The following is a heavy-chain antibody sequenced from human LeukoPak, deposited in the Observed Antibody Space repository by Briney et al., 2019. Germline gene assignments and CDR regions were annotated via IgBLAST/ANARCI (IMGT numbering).Heavy chain of an antibody. D-gene: IGHD5-18*01. CDR3: AKDWGRGYSYGSHAFEI. J-gene: IGHJ3*02. Sequence: GGSLRLSCAASGFTFRNYVIHWVRQAPGKGLEWVAVISYDGSNKYCADSVKGRFTISRDNSKNTLYLQMNSLRAEDTAVYYCAKDWGRGYSYGSHAFEIWGQGTMVAVSS. CDR1: GFTFRNYV. V-gene: IGHV3-30*18. CDR2: ISYDGSNK.